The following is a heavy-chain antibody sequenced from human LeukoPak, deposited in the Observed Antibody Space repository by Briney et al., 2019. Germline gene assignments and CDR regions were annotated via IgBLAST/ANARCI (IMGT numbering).Heavy chain of an antibody. D-gene: IGHD2-21*02. CDR1: GYTFTSYY. J-gene: IGHJ3*02. V-gene: IGHV1-46*01. CDR2: INPSGGST. Sequence: GASVKVPCKASGYTFTSYYMHWVRQAPGQGLEWMGIINPSGGSTSYAQKFQGRVTMTRDMSTSTVYMELSSLRSEDTAVYYCARLNCGGDCYTAFDIWGQGTMVTVSS. CDR3: ARLNCGGDCYTAFDI.